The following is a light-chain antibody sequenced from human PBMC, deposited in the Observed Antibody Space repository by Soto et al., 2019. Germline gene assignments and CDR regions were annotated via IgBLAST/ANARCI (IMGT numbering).Light chain of an antibody. CDR3: QQYGSTPYT. J-gene: IGKJ2*01. Sequence: EIVLTQSPGTLSLSPGERATLSCRASQSVSSSFLAWYQRKPGQAPRLLIYGASSSATGIPDRFSGSGSGTNFTLTISRLEPEDFAVYYCQQYGSTPYTFSQGTKLEIK. CDR1: QSVSSSF. CDR2: GAS. V-gene: IGKV3-20*01.